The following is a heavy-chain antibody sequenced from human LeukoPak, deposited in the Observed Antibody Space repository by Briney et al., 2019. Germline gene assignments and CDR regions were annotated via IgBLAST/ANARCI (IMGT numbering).Heavy chain of an antibody. J-gene: IGHJ4*02. Sequence: SVKVSCKASGGTFSSYAISWVRHAPAQGLEWMGGIIPIFGTANYAQKFQGRVTITADESTSTAYMELSRLRSEDTAVYYCASSRGGDYLAFDYWGQGTLVTVSS. CDR1: GGTFSSYA. V-gene: IGHV1-69*13. CDR3: ASSRGGDYLAFDY. CDR2: IIPIFGTA. D-gene: IGHD4-17*01.